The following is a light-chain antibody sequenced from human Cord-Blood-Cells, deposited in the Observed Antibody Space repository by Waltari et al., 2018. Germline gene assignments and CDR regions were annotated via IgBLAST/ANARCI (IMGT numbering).Light chain of an antibody. V-gene: IGKV1-33*01. J-gene: IGKJ3*01. Sequence: DIQMTQSPSSLSASVGDRVTITCQASQDISNYLNWYQQKPGKATKLLIYDASKLETGVPSRVSGSGSGTDFTFTISSLQPEDIATDYCQQDDNLPPTFGPGTKVDI. CDR3: QQDDNLPPT. CDR1: QDISNY. CDR2: DAS.